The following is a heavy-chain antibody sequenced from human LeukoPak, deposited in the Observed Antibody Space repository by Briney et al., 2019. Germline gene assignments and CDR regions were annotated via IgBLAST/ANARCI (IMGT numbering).Heavy chain of an antibody. CDR3: ARYPSGSIAVVDDAFDI. CDR2: IYYSGST. V-gene: IGHV4-59*01. CDR1: GGSISSYY. D-gene: IGHD6-19*01. Sequence: SETLSLTCTVSGGSISSYYWSWIRQPPGKGLEWIGYIYYSGSTNYNPSLKSRVTISVDTSKNQFSLKLSSVTAADTAVYYCARYPSGSIAVVDDAFDIWGQGTMVTVSS. J-gene: IGHJ3*02.